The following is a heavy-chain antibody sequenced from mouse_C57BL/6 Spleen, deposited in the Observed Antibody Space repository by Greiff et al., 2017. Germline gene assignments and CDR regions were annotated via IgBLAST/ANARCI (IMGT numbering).Heavy chain of an antibody. CDR2: IYIGNGYT. CDR1: GYTFTSYG. Sequence: DVQLQESGAELVRPGSSVKMSCKTSGYTFTSYGINWVKQRPGQGLEWIGYIYIGNGYTEYNEKFKGKATLTSDTSSSTAYMQLSSLTSEDSAIYFGAREGYYGSSYEGAMDYWGQGTSVTVSS. CDR3: AREGYYGSSYEGAMDY. V-gene: IGHV1-58*01. D-gene: IGHD1-1*01. J-gene: IGHJ4*01.